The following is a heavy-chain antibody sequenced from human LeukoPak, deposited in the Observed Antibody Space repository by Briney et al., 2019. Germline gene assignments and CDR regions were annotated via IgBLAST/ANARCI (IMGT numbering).Heavy chain of an antibody. V-gene: IGHV4-31*03. CDR2: IYYTGST. Sequence: SETLSLSCTVSGASIYSGNHYWTWIRQFPVKGLEWMGNIYYTGSTNYNPSLKSRLTFSLDTSKNQFFLNLTSVTAGDTAVYQCAREDYGGTFDYWGQGSLVTVSS. J-gene: IGHJ4*02. CDR1: GASIYSGNHY. D-gene: IGHD4-17*01. CDR3: AREDYGGTFDY.